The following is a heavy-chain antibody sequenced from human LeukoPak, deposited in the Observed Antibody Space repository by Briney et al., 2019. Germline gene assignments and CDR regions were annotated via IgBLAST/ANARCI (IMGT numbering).Heavy chain of an antibody. CDR2: IIWNSGSI. Sequence: LRLSCAASGFTFDDYAMHWVRQAPGKGLEWVSGIIWNSGSIGYADSVKGRFTISRDNAKNSLYLQMNSLRAEDTDLYYCAKDLGGGSYYMPFDYWGQGTLVTVSS. J-gene: IGHJ4*02. V-gene: IGHV3-9*01. CDR1: GFTFDDYA. CDR3: AKDLGGGSYYMPFDY. D-gene: IGHD3-10*01.